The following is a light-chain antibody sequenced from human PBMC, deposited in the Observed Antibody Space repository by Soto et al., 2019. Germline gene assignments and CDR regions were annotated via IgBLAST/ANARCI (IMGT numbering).Light chain of an antibody. CDR3: QQYGSPPFT. V-gene: IGKV3-20*01. CDR1: QSVSSSY. Sequence: EIVLTQSPGTLSLSPGERAILSYRASQSVSSSYLAWYQQKAGQAPRLLIYGASSRATGIPDRFGGSGSGTDFTLTISRLEPEDFAVYYCQQYGSPPFTFGQGTKVDIK. CDR2: GAS. J-gene: IGKJ1*01.